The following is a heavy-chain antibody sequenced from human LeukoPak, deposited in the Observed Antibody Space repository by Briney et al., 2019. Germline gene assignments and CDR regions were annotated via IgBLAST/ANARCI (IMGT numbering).Heavy chain of an antibody. CDR3: ARALEGSGSYPYNWFDP. Sequence: SVKVSCKASGGTFSSYAIRWVRQAPGQGLEWMGGIIPIFGTANYAQKFRGRVTITADESTSTAYMELSSLRSEDTAVYYCARALEGSGSYPYNWFDPWGQGTLVTVSS. D-gene: IGHD3-10*01. CDR1: GGTFSSYA. V-gene: IGHV1-69*13. J-gene: IGHJ5*02. CDR2: IIPIFGTA.